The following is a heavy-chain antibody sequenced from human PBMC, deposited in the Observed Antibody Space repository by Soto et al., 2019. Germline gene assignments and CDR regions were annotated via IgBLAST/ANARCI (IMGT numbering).Heavy chain of an antibody. J-gene: IGHJ6*02. D-gene: IGHD1-1*01. V-gene: IGHV1-18*01. CDR2: ISPYNGST. Sequence: GASVKVSCKASGYSFTSYGSAWVRQVPGQGPEWMGWISPYNGSTNYAQNVQGRVVMTADTYTNIVYLELRSLRSDDTARYYCGRGRTDSYGMDVWGQGTTVTVSS. CDR3: GRGRTDSYGMDV. CDR1: GYSFTSYG.